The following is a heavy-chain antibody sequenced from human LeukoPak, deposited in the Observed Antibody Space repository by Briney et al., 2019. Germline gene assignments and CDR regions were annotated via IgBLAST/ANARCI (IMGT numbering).Heavy chain of an antibody. D-gene: IGHD6-13*01. Sequence: ASVKVSCKASGYTFTGYYMHWVRQAPGQGLEWMGWINPNSGGTNYAQKFQGWVTMTRDTSISTAYMELSRLRSDDTAVYYCARDRAQQLVRDYYYYGMDVWGQGTTVTVSS. V-gene: IGHV1-2*04. CDR2: INPNSGGT. J-gene: IGHJ6*02. CDR3: ARDRAQQLVRDYYYYGMDV. CDR1: GYTFTGYY.